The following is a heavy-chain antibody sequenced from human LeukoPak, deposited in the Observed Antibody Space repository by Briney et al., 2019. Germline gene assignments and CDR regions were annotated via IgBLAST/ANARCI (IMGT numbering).Heavy chain of an antibody. CDR1: GFTFNSYA. CDR3: AREDYYGSGSYEAFDI. J-gene: IGHJ3*02. Sequence: PGGSLRLSCAASGFTFNSYAMIWVRQAPGKGLEWVSYISSSGSTIYYADSVKGRFTISRDNSKNTLYLQMNSLRAEDTAVYYCAREDYYGSGSYEAFDIWGQGTMVTVSS. V-gene: IGHV3-48*01. CDR2: ISSSGSTI. D-gene: IGHD3-10*01.